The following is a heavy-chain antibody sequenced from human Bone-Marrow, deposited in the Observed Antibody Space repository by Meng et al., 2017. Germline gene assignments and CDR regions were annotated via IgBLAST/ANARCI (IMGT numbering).Heavy chain of an antibody. CDR3: ARGVRVIHDYGMDV. D-gene: IGHD3-16*02. CDR2: IYYSGST. J-gene: IGHJ6*02. Sequence: SETLSLTCTVSGGSISSSSYYWGWIRQPPGKGLEWIGSIYYSGSTYYNPSLKSRVTISVDTSKNQFSLKLSSVTAADTAVYYCARGVRVIHDYGMDVWGQGTTVTVSS. CDR1: GGSISSSSYY. V-gene: IGHV4-39*07.